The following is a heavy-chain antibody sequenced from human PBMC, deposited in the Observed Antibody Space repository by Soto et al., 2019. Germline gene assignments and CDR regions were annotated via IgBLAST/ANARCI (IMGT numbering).Heavy chain of an antibody. Sequence: QVQLVQSGAEVKKPGASVKVSCKASGYTFTRYGISWVRQAPGQGLEWMGWISTYNGNTNYAQNLKGRVTMTTDTSTSKGYMELRSLTSDGTAVYYCAGEGYCSGGSCALYYHDYFGMDVWGQGTTVNVSS. CDR1: GYTFTRYG. CDR3: AGEGYCSGGSCALYYHDYFGMDV. J-gene: IGHJ6*02. CDR2: ISTYNGNT. V-gene: IGHV1-18*01. D-gene: IGHD2-15*01.